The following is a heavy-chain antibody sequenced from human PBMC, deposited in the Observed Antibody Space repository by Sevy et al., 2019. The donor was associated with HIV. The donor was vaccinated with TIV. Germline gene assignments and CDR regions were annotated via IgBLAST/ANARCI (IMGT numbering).Heavy chain of an antibody. Sequence: ASVKVSCKASGYTFTSYAMHWVHQAPGQRLEWMGWINAGNGNTKYSQKFQGRVTITRDTSASTAYMELSSLRSEDTAVYYCARDPEQQLVNWFDPWGQGTLVTVSS. CDR3: ARDPEQQLVNWFDP. CDR2: INAGNGNT. V-gene: IGHV1-3*01. D-gene: IGHD6-13*01. J-gene: IGHJ5*02. CDR1: GYTFTSYA.